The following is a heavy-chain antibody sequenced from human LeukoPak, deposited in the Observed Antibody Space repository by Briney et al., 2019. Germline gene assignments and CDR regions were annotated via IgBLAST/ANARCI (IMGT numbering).Heavy chain of an antibody. D-gene: IGHD1-26*01. CDR2: ISSSSSYI. CDR1: GFTFSSYS. CDR3: ARDLVGGSQFDY. V-gene: IGHV3-21*01. Sequence: KSGGSLRLSCAASGFTFSSYSMNWVRQAPGKGLEWVSSISSSSSYIYYEDSVKGRFTISRDNAKNSLYLQMNSLRAEDTAVYYCARDLVGGSQFDYWGQGTLVTVSS. J-gene: IGHJ4*02.